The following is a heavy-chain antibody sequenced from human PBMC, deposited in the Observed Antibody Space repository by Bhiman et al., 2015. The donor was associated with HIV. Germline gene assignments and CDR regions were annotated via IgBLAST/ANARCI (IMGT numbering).Heavy chain of an antibody. D-gene: IGHD1-20*01. V-gene: IGHV3-21*03. CDR3: ARDPPYNRDGEGLDY. CDR2: ISFGSSYI. Sequence: EVQLVESGGGLVKPGGSLRLSCAASGFTFSSYSMNWVRQAPGKGLEWVSSISFGSSYIYYADSVKGRFTISRDNAKNSLYLQMNSLRAEDTAVYYCARDPPYNRDGEGLDYWGQGTLVTVSS. CDR1: GFTFSSYS. J-gene: IGHJ4*02.